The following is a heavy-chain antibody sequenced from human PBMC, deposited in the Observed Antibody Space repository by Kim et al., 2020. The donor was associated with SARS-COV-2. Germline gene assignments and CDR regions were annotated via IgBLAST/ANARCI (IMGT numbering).Heavy chain of an antibody. D-gene: IGHD2-2*01. J-gene: IGHJ4*02. CDR2: ISSSGSTI. Sequence: GGSLRLSCAATGFTFNSYEMNWVRQAQGKGLEWVSYISSSGSTIYYPDSVKGRFTISRDNAKNSLYLQMNSLRAEDTAVYYCARRYCSSTSCTFDYWGQGTLVTVSS. CDR3: ARRYCSSTSCTFDY. CDR1: GFTFNSYE. V-gene: IGHV3-48*03.